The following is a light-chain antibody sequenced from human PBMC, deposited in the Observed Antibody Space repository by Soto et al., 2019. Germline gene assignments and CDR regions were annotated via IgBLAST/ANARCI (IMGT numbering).Light chain of an antibody. J-gene: IGLJ1*01. CDR3: SSYTTSSSYV. CDR1: SSDVGGYNY. Sequence: QSVLTQPASVSGSPGQSITISCTGTSSDVGGYNYVSWYQQHPGKAPKLMIYDVYNRSSGVSNRFSGSKSGNTASLTISGLQAEDEADYYCSSYTTSSSYVFGTGTKVTVL. CDR2: DVY. V-gene: IGLV2-14*01.